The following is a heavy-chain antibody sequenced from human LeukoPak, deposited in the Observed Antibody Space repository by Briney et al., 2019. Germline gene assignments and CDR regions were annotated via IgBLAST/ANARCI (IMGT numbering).Heavy chain of an antibody. J-gene: IGHJ4*02. Sequence: GGSLRLSCAASGFTFSSYWMSWVRQAPGKGLEWVANIKQDGSEKYYVDSVKGRFTISRDNAKNSLYLQMNSLRAEDTAVYYCARDRDSSGYYPGEYYFDYWGQGTLVTVSS. V-gene: IGHV3-7*01. CDR2: IKQDGSEK. CDR3: ARDRDSSGYYPGEYYFDY. D-gene: IGHD3-22*01. CDR1: GFTFSSYW.